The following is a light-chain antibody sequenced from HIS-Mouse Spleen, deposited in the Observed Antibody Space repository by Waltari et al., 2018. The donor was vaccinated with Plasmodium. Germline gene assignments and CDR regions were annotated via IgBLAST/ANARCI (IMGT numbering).Light chain of an antibody. J-gene: IGKJ1*01. CDR2: GAS. Sequence: EIVLTQSPGTLSLSPGERATLSCRASQSVSSSYLAWYQQKPGQAPRLLIYGASSRATGIPDRFSGSGSGTDFTLTTSRLEPEDVAVYYCQQYGSSGTFGQGTKVEIK. CDR3: QQYGSSGT. CDR1: QSVSSSY. V-gene: IGKV3-20*01.